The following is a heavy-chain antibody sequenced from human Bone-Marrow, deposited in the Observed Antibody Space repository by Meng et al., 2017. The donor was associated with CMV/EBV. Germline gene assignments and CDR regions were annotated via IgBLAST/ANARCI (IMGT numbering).Heavy chain of an antibody. CDR3: ANRSPPTT. Sequence: ASVKVSSKASGYTFTGYFMHWVRQAPGQGLEWMGWINPHSGGTNYAQKFQGRVTMTRDTSITTAYMELSRLRSDDTAVYYCANRSPPTTWGQGTLVTVSS. V-gene: IGHV1-2*02. CDR1: GYTFTGYF. D-gene: IGHD4-17*01. CDR2: INPHSGGT. J-gene: IGHJ4*02.